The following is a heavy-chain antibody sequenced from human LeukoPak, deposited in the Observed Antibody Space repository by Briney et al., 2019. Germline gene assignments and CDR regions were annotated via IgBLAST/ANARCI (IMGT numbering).Heavy chain of an antibody. CDR1: GFTFSSYS. Sequence: GGSLRLSCAASGFTFSSYSMNWVRQAPGKGLEWDSYISSSSSTIYYAASVKGRFTISRDNAKNTLYLQVNRLRAEDAAVYYCAKAPVTTCSGAYCYPFDYWGQGTLVTVSS. J-gene: IGHJ4*02. V-gene: IGHV3-48*01. CDR3: AKAPVTTCSGAYCYPFDY. CDR2: ISSSSSTI. D-gene: IGHD2-21*01.